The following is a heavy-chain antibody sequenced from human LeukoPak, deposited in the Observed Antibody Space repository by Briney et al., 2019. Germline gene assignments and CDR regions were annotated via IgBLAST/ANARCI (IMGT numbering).Heavy chain of an antibody. D-gene: IGHD3-10*01. J-gene: IGHJ4*02. V-gene: IGHV3-7*01. Sequence: GGSLRLSCAASGFTFNNYWMSWVRQAPGKGLEWVANIKLDGSETHYVDSVKGRLTISRDNAKNSLYLQMDSLRAEDTAVYYCAREIPRGAITLDYWGQGTLVTVSS. CDR2: IKLDGSET. CDR3: AREIPRGAITLDY. CDR1: GFTFNNYW.